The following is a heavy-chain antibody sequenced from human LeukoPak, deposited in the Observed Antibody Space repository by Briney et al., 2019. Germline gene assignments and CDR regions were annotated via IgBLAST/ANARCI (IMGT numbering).Heavy chain of an antibody. Sequence: SETLSLTCTVSGGSISSSSYYWGWIRQPPGKGLEWIGSIYYSGSTYYNPSLKSRVTISVDTSKNQFSLKLSSVTAADTAVYYCASPGGPAYSSSWYAYDYWGQGTLVTVSS. V-gene: IGHV4-39*01. D-gene: IGHD6-13*01. CDR1: GGSISSSSYY. J-gene: IGHJ4*02. CDR2: IYYSGST. CDR3: ASPGGPAYSSSWYAYDY.